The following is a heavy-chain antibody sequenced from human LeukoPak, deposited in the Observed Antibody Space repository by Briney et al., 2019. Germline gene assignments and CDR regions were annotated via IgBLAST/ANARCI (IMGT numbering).Heavy chain of an antibody. D-gene: IGHD4-11*01. CDR1: GGSISSSSYY. Sequence: SETLSLTCTVSGGSISSSSYYWGWIRQPPGTGLEWIGSIYYSGSTYYNPSLKSRVTLSIDTSKNQFSLKLRGVTAADSALYFCARAEINDYSRYWGQGIPVIVSS. V-gene: IGHV4-39*07. CDR3: ARAEINDYSRY. J-gene: IGHJ4*02. CDR2: IYYSGST.